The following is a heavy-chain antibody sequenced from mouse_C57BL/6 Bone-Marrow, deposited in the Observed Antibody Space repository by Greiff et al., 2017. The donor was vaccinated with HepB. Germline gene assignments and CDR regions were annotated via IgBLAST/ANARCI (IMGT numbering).Heavy chain of an antibody. V-gene: IGHV1-81*01. CDR2: IYPRSGNT. CDR1: GYTFTSYG. J-gene: IGHJ3*01. CDR3: AYYYGSSYGTD. Sequence: QVQLKESGAELVRPGASVKLSCKASGYTFTSYGISWVKQRPGQGLEWIGEIYPRSGNTYYNEKFKGKATLTADKSSSTAYMRLRSLTSEDSAVYICAYYYGSSYGTDWGKGTLVTVSA. D-gene: IGHD1-1*01.